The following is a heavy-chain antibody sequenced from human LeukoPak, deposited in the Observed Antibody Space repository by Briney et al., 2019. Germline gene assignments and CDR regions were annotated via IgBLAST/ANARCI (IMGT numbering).Heavy chain of an antibody. Sequence: GGSLRLSCAASGFTFSDYNMHWVRQTPRKGLEWVDFIAYDGRTKSCEDSVKGRFTMSRDNSKKTLFLQMSSLRAEDTAVYYCVRDSVYAFHIWGHGTKVTVSS. V-gene: IGHV3-30*02. CDR3: VRDSVYAFHI. CDR2: IAYDGRTK. J-gene: IGHJ3*02. CDR1: GFTFSDYN.